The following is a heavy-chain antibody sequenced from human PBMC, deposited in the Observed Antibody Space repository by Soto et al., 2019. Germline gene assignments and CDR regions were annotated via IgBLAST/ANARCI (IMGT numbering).Heavy chain of an antibody. V-gene: IGHV3-30-3*01. CDR2: ISYDGSNK. D-gene: IGHD3-10*01. CDR3: ARDIRGMVHTLDY. CDR1: GFTFSSYA. Sequence: QVQLVESGGGVVQPGRSLRLSCAASGFTFSSYAMHWVRQAPGKGLEWVAVISYDGSNKYYADSVKGRFTISRDNSKNTRYVQMNSLRAEDTAVYYCARDIRGMVHTLDYWGEGTLVTVFS. J-gene: IGHJ4*02.